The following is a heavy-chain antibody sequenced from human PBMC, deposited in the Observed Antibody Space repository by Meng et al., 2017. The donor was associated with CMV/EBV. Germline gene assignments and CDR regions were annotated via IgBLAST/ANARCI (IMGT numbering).Heavy chain of an antibody. CDR3: ARVMGGRDIEVVPAATEESWFDP. Sequence: SETLSLTCTVSGGSISSYYWSWIRQPPGKGLEWIGYIYYSGSTNYNPSLKSRVTISVDTSKNQFSLKLSSVTAADTAVYYCARVMGGRDIEVVPAATEESWFDPWGQGTLVTV. J-gene: IGHJ5*02. CDR1: GGSISSYY. D-gene: IGHD2-2*01. V-gene: IGHV4-59*01. CDR2: IYYSGST.